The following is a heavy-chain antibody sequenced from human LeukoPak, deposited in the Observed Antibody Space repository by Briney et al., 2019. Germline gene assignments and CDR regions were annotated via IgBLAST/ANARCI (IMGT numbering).Heavy chain of an antibody. V-gene: IGHV1-8*01. CDR1: GYTFTSYD. Sequence: ASVKVSCKASGYTFTSYDINWVRQATGQGLEWMGWMNPNSGNTGYAQKFQGRVTMTRNTSISTAYMELSSLRAEDTAVYYCAREFRAHYYDSNPFDYWGQGTLVTVSS. J-gene: IGHJ4*02. D-gene: IGHD3-22*01. CDR2: MNPNSGNT. CDR3: AREFRAHYYDSNPFDY.